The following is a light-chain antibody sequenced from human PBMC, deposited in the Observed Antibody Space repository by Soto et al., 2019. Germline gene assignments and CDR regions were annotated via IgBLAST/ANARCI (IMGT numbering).Light chain of an antibody. Sequence: VLTQSPGTLSLSPGERASLSCRASQSVSSNYLAWYQQKPGQAPRLLIFGASTRATGIPDRFSGSGSGTDFTLTISRLEPEDFAVYHCQHYGRTLTFGGGTKVDIK. CDR3: QHYGRTLT. CDR2: GAS. CDR1: QSVSSNY. V-gene: IGKV3-20*01. J-gene: IGKJ4*01.